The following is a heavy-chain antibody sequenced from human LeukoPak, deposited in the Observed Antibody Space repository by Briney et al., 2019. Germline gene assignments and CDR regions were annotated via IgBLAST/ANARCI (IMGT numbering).Heavy chain of an antibody. CDR3: TRDFFGDWTPDY. CDR2: IKQDGSEK. V-gene: IGHV3-7*05. D-gene: IGHD2-21*02. J-gene: IGHJ4*02. CDR1: GFTVSSNY. Sequence: GGSLRLSCAASGFTVSSNYMSWVRQAPGKGLEWVANIKQDGSEKYYVDSVKGRFTISRDNAKNSLYLQMNSLKTEDTAVYYCTRDFFGDWTPDYWGQGTLVTVSS.